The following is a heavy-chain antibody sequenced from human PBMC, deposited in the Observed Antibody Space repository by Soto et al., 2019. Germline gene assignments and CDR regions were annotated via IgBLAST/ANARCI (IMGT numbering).Heavy chain of an antibody. CDR1: GGSFSGYY. CDR2: ISHSGST. D-gene: IGHD3-22*01. J-gene: IGHJ4*02. V-gene: IGHV4-34*01. CDR3: ARGVYYYDSSVSKKYYFDY. Sequence: SETLSLTCAVYGGSFSGYYWSWIRQPPGKGLEWIGEISHSGSTNYNPSLKSRVTISVDTSKNQFSLKLSSVTAADTAVYYCARGVYYYDSSVSKKYYFDYWGQGTLVTVSS.